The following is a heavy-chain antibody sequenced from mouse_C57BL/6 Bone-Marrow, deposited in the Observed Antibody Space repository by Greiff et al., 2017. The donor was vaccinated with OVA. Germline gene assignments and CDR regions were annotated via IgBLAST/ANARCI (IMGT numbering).Heavy chain of an antibody. CDR1: GYTFTGYW. V-gene: IGHV1-9*01. Sequence: VQLVESGAELMKPGASVKLSCKATGYTFTGYWIEWVKQRPGHGLEWIGEILPGSGSTNYNEKFKGKATFTADTSSNTAYMQLSSLTTEDSAIYYCARKGFYYDYDEGAMDYWGQGTSVTVSS. D-gene: IGHD2-4*01. CDR3: ARKGFYYDYDEGAMDY. J-gene: IGHJ4*01. CDR2: ILPGSGST.